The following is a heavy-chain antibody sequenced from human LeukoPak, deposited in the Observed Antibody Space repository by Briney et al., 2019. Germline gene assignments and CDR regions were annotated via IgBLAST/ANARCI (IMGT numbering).Heavy chain of an antibody. J-gene: IGHJ3*02. CDR1: GFTLRSYS. CDR3: ARELVRAFDI. V-gene: IGHV3-48*02. CDR2: ISSGSSTI. Sequence: GGSLRLSCGASGFTLRSYSLNGVRRAPGKGLEWVSYISSGSSTIYYADSVKGRFTLSRDNAKNSLYLQMNSLRDEDTAVYYCARELVRAFDIWGQGTMVTVSS.